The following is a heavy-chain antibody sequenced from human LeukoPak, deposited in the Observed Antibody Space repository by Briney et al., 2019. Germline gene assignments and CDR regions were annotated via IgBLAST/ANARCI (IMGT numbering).Heavy chain of an antibody. CDR3: ARTGSSGWYAHFDN. CDR2: ISSSSSTI. D-gene: IGHD6-19*01. J-gene: IGHJ4*02. V-gene: IGHV3-48*04. CDR1: AFTFSSYS. Sequence: GGSLRLSCAASAFTFSSYSMNWVRQAPGKGLEWVSYISSSSSTIHYADSVKGRFTISRDNAKNSLYLQMNSLRAEDTAVYYCARTGSSGWYAHFDNWGQGTLVTVSS.